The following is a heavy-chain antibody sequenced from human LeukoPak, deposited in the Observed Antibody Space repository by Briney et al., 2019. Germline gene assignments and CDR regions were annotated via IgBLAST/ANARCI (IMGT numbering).Heavy chain of an antibody. CDR1: GCSISSYY. CDR2: IYYSGST. D-gene: IGHD4-17*01. V-gene: IGHV4-59*01. CDR3: AVDYGDYYYYYMDV. Sequence: SETLSLTCTVSGCSISSYYWSWIWQPPGKGLEWIGYIYYSGSTNYNPSLKSRVTISVDTSKNQFSLKLSSVTAADTAVYYCAVDYGDYYYYYMDVWGKGTTVTVSS. J-gene: IGHJ6*03.